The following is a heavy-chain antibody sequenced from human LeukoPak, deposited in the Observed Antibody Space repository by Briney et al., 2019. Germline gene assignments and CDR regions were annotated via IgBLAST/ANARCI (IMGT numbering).Heavy chain of an antibody. J-gene: IGHJ4*02. V-gene: IGHV1-8*01. CDR1: GYTFTSYD. Sequence: ASVKVSCTASGYTFTSYDINWVRQATGQGLEWMGWMNPNSGNTGYAQKFQGRVTMTRNTSISTAYMELSSLRSEDTAVYYCARGPYVWGSYRYTLADVGVDYWGQGTLVTVSS. CDR2: MNPNSGNT. CDR3: ARGPYVWGSYRYTLADVGVDY. D-gene: IGHD3-16*02.